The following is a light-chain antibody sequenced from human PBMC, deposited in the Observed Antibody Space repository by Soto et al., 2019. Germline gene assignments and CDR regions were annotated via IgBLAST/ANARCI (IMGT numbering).Light chain of an antibody. CDR1: QSIGSD. J-gene: IGKJ1*01. CDR2: GAS. Sequence: EVVMTQSPATLSVSPGERGTLSCRASQSIGSDIAWYQKKPGQAPRLLIYGASTRATGIPVRFSGSGSGTEFTLTINSLQSEDFGVYSCLQYHNLWAFGKGTKVDIK. V-gene: IGKV3-15*01. CDR3: LQYHNLWA.